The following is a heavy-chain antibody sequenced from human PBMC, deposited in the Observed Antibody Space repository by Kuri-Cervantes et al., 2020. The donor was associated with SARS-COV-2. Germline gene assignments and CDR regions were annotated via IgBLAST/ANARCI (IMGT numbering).Heavy chain of an antibody. CDR2: IYYSGST. D-gene: IGHD2-2*01. CDR3: ARQGTIVVVPAALKTYFDY. J-gene: IGHJ4*02. V-gene: IGHV4-34*01. Sequence: ESLKISCAVYGGSFSGYYWSWIRQPPGKGLEWIGSIYYSGSTYYNPSLKSRVTISVDTSKNQFSLKLSSVTAADTAVYYCARQGTIVVVPAALKTYFDYWGQGTLVTVSS. CDR1: GGSFSGYY.